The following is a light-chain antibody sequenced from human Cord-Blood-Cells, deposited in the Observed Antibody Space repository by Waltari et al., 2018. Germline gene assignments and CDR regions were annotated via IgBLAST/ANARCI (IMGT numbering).Light chain of an antibody. V-gene: IGLV2-23*01. CDR2: EGR. CDR3: CSYAGSSTLV. CDR1: SSDVGSYNL. J-gene: IGLJ3*02. Sequence: QSALTQPASVSGSPGQSSTISCTGTSSDVGSYNLVSWYQQHPGKAPKLMIYEGRKRPSGVSNRFAGSKSGNTASLTISGLQAEDDADYYCCSYAGSSTLVFGGGTKLTVL.